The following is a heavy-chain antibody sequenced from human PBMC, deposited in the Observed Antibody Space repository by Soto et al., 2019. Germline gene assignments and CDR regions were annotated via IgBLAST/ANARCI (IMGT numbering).Heavy chain of an antibody. CDR3: AKDAVAGDGVWLAHA. CDR2: LYGSGRGI. J-gene: IGHJ5*02. V-gene: IGHV3-23*01. Sequence: EVQMLESGGGLVQPGGSLRLSCAASGFTFSSYAMIWIRQVPGKGLEWVSGLYGSGRGIHYADSVKGRFTISRDNSAYALYLEMNILRVEDTAVYYCAKDAVAGDGVWLAHAWGRGTAVTVSS. CDR1: GFTFSSYA. D-gene: IGHD4-17*01.